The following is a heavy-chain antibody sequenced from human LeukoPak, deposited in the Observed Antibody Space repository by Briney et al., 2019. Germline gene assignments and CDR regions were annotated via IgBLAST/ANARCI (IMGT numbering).Heavy chain of an antibody. Sequence: PSDTLSLTCAASGDSISSSNWWVWIRQPPGKGLEWIGYIYYSGSTYYNPSLKSRVTMSVDTSKNQFSLKLSSVTAEDTAVYYCAREVRVSGYFEYWGQGTLVTVSS. V-gene: IGHV4-28*03. J-gene: IGHJ4*02. D-gene: IGHD6-19*01. CDR3: AREVRVSGYFEY. CDR2: IYYSGST. CDR1: GDSISSSNW.